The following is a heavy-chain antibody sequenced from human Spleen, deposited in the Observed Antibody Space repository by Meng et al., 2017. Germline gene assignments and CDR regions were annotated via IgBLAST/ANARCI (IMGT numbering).Heavy chain of an antibody. CDR1: GGTFSSYA. J-gene: IGHJ6*02. Sequence: SVKVSCKASGGTFSSYAIRWVRQAPGQGLEWMGGIIPIFGTANYAQKFQGRVTITTDESTSTAYMDLSRLRSEDTAVYYCARDRGKGARITMVRASYGMDVWGQGTTVTVSS. CDR2: IIPIFGTA. V-gene: IGHV1-69*05. D-gene: IGHD3-10*01. CDR3: ARDRGKGARITMVRASYGMDV.